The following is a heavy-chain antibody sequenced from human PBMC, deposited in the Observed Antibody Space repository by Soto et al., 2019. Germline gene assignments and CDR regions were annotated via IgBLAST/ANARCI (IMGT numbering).Heavy chain of an antibody. CDR1: GGTFTNYV. Sequence: QVQLVQSGAEVRKPGSSVKVSCKISGGTFTNYVISWLRQAPGQGLEWMGGLIPIFGAANLAQKFQGRVTITADESTSTVNMELSSLTSEDTAVYYCARGRSSPNFYPWGQGTLVTVSS. J-gene: IGHJ5*02. V-gene: IGHV1-69*01. CDR3: ARGRSSPNFYP. CDR2: LIPIFGAA. D-gene: IGHD6-6*01.